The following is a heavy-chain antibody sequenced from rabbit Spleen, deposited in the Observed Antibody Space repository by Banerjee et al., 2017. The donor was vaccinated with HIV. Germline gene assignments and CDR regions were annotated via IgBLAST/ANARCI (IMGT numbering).Heavy chain of an antibody. D-gene: IGHD1-1*01. CDR2: IATGSSGST. CDR1: GFSFSSSYY. J-gene: IGHJ4*01. V-gene: IGHV1S45*01. CDR3: ARDLVAVIGWNFNL. Sequence: QEQLVESQGGLVQPEGSLTLTCTASGFSFSSSYYMCWVRQAPGKGLEWIACIATGSSGSTYSATWAKGRFTISKTSSTTVTLQMTSLTAADTATYFCARDLVAVIGWNFNLWGQGTLVTVS.